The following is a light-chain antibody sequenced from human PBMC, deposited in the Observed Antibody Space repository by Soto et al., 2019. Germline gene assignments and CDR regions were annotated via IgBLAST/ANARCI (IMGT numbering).Light chain of an antibody. J-gene: IGLJ2*01. CDR2: EVS. CDR1: SSDVGSYNL. V-gene: IGLV2-23*02. Sequence: QSVLTQPASVSGSPGQSITISCTGTSSDVGSYNLVSWYQQHPGKAPKLMIYEVSKRPSGVSNRFSGSKPGNTASLTISGLQAEDEADYYCCSYAGSVVFGGGTKLTVL. CDR3: CSYAGSVV.